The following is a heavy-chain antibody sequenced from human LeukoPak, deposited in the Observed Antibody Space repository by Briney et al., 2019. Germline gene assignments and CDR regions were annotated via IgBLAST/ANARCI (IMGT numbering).Heavy chain of an antibody. V-gene: IGHV4-59*08. J-gene: IGHJ4*02. CDR2: IYNSGST. D-gene: IGHD2-21*01. CDR3: ARLDCGGIDY. CDR1: GGSISSYY. Sequence: SETLSLTCTVSGGSISSYYWSWIRQPPGKGLEWIGYIYNSGSTNYNPSLKSRVTISVDTSKNQFSLKLSSVTAADTAVYYCARLDCGGIDYWGQGTLVTVSS.